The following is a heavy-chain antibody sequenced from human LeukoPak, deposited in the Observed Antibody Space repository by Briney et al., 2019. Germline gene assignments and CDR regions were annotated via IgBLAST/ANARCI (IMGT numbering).Heavy chain of an antibody. D-gene: IGHD6-13*01. CDR2: ISGSGGST. Sequence: PGGSLRLSCAASGFTFSIYAMSWVRQAPGKGLEWVSAISGSGGSTYYADSVKGRFTISRDNSKNTLYLQMNSLRAEDTAVYYCAKDPARIAAAGTGYDYWGQGTLVTVSS. CDR1: GFTFSIYA. CDR3: AKDPARIAAAGTGYDY. J-gene: IGHJ4*02. V-gene: IGHV3-23*01.